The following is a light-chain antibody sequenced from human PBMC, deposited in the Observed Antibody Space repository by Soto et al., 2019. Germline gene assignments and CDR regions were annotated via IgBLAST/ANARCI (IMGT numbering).Light chain of an antibody. V-gene: IGKV3-20*01. Sequence: EIVLTQSPGTLSLSPGERATLSCRASQSVISTYLAWYQQKPGQAPRLLIYGASSRATGIPDRFSGSGSGTDFTLTISRLEPEDFAVYYCQQYNNWPPWTFGQGTKVEIK. CDR1: QSVISTY. CDR3: QQYNNWPPWT. J-gene: IGKJ1*01. CDR2: GAS.